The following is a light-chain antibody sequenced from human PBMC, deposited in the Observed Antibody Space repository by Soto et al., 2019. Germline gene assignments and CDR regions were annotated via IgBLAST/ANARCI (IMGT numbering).Light chain of an antibody. Sequence: EIVMTQSPATLSVSPGERGTLSCRASQSVSSNLAWYQQKPGQAPRLLIYGASTRATGIPARFSGSRSGTEFTLTISSLQSDNFAVDYSQQYHNGPWTFGQRTKVEIK. CDR1: QSVSSN. V-gene: IGKV3-15*01. CDR3: QQYHNGPWT. J-gene: IGKJ1*01. CDR2: GAS.